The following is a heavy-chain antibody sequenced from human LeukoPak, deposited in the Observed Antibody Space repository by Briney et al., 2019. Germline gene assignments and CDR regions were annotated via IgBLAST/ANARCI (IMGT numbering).Heavy chain of an antibody. CDR1: GFTFSSYS. D-gene: IGHD3-10*01. J-gene: IGHJ4*02. CDR3: ARGPMVRTNLFDY. CDR2: ISSSSSYI. Sequence: GGSLRLSCAASGFTFSSYSMNWVRQAPGKGLEWVSSISSSSSYIYYVDSVKGRFTISRDNAKNSLYLQMNSLRAEDTAVYYCARGPMVRTNLFDYWGQGTLVTVSS. V-gene: IGHV3-21*01.